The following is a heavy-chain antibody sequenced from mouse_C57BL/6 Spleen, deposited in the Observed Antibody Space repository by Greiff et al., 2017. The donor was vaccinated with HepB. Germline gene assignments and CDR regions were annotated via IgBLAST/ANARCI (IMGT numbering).Heavy chain of an antibody. J-gene: IGHJ4*01. CDR2: IHPNSGST. D-gene: IGHD3-2*02. CDR3: ARGQLRPYAMDY. V-gene: IGHV1-64*01. CDR1: GYTFTSYW. Sequence: VQLQQPGAELVKPGASVKLSCKASGYTFTSYWMHWVKQRPGQGLEWIGMIHPNSGSTNYNEKFKSKATLTVDKSSSTAYMQLSSLTSEDSAVYYCARGQLRPYAMDYWGQGTSVTVSS.